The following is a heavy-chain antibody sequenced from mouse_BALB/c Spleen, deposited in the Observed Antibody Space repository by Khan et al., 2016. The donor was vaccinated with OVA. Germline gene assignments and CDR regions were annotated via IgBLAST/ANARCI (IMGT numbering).Heavy chain of an antibody. CDR1: GYNFTSYW. CDR2: IYPGSGST. V-gene: IGHV1-55*01. J-gene: IGHJ2*01. D-gene: IGHD1-1*02. CDR3: ARRGYGGLGYFDY. Sequence: QVQLQQSGTELVKPGTSVKLSCKATGYNFTSYWINWVKLRPGQGLEWIGNIYPGSGSTNYNEKFKSKATLTVDTSSSTADMQLSSLASEDSALYSCARRGYGGLGYFDYWGQGTTLTVSS.